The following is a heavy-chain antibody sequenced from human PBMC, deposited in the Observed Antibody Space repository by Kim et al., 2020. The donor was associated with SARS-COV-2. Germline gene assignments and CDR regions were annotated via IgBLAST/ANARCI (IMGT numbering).Heavy chain of an antibody. CDR1: GYTFTGYY. J-gene: IGHJ4*02. Sequence: ASVKVSCKASGYTFTGYYIHWVRQAPGQGLEGMGWINPSSGDTSYAQKFQGRVTMTRDTSISTAYMEVRSLTSDDTAVYYCARLLSSKHFHYWGQGTLV. D-gene: IGHD2-15*01. V-gene: IGHV1-2*02. CDR2: INPSSGDT. CDR3: ARLLSSKHFHY.